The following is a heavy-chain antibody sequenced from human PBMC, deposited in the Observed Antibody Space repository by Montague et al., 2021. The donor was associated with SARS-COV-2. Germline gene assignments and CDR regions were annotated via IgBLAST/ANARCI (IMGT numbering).Heavy chain of an antibody. Sequence: STNYNPSLKSRVTISVDTSKNQFSLKLISVTAADTSVYYCARAGREKEVVTSWRPPSINGVDPRGQGTLVTGSA. D-gene: IGHD2-2*01. CDR3: ARAGREKEVVTSWRPPSINGVDP. V-gene: IGHV4-59*01. J-gene: IGHJ5*02. CDR2: ST.